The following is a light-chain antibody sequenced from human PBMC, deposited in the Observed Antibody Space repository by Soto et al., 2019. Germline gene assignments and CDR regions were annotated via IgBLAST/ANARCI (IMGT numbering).Light chain of an antibody. CDR1: QSVSSIH. J-gene: IGKJ1*01. Sequence: EIVLTQSPGTLSLSPGERATLSCRASQSVSSIHLAWYQQKPGQAPRLLIYDVSSRATGIPDRFSGCGSGTDFTLTISRLEPEDFAVYYCQQYGTSATWTFGQGTKVEIK. CDR2: DVS. CDR3: QQYGTSATWT. V-gene: IGKV3-20*01.